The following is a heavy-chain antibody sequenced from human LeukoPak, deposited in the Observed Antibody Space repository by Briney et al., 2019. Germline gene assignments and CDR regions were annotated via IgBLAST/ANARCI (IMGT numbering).Heavy chain of an antibody. CDR1: GGSISSSSYY. CDR2: IYYSGST. D-gene: IGHD3-10*01. CDR3: ARLYGSGSYCFDY. Sequence: SETLSLTCTVSGGSISSSSYYWGWIRQPPGKGLEWIGSIYYSGSTYYNPSLKSRVTISVDTSKNQFSLKLSSVTAADTAVYYCARLYGSGSYCFDYWGQGTLVTVSS. J-gene: IGHJ4*02. V-gene: IGHV4-39*07.